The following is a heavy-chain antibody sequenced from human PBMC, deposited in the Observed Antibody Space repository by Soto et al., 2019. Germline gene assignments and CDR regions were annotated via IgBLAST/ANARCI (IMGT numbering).Heavy chain of an antibody. CDR2: IYPGDSDT. J-gene: IGHJ4*02. D-gene: IGHD3-3*01. CDR1: GYSFTSYW. V-gene: IGHV5-51*01. CDR3: ARLGVLEWLLSSKGFDY. Sequence: GESLKISCKGSGYSFTSYWIGWVRQMPGKGLEWMGIIYPGDSDTRYSPSFQGQVTISADKSISTAYLQWSSLKASDTAMYYCARLGVLEWLLSSKGFDYWGQGTLVTVSS.